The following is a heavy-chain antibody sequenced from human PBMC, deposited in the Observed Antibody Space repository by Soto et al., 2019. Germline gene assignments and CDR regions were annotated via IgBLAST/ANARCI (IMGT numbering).Heavy chain of an antibody. D-gene: IGHD2-15*01. V-gene: IGHV4-4*02. J-gene: IGHJ4*02. CDR1: GGSISSSNW. Sequence: PSETLSLTCAVSGGSISSSNWWSWVRQPPGKGLEWIGEIYHSGSTNYNPSLKSRVTISVDKSKNQFSLKLSSVTAADTAVYYCATYCSGGSCHFGFDYWGQGTLVTVSS. CDR3: ATYCSGGSCHFGFDY. CDR2: IYHSGST.